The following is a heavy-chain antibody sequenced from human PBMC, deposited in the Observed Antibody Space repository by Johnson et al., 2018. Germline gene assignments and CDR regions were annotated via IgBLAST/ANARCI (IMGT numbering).Heavy chain of an antibody. CDR2: IRSKANSYAT. CDR3: TSRTLSTMKKDV. D-gene: IGHD1-14*01. J-gene: IGHJ6*02. Sequence: EQLQESGGGLVQPGGSLKLSCAASGFTFSGSAMHWVRQASGKGLEWVGRIRSKANSYATAYAASVKGRFTISRDDSKNTAYLQMNSLKTEDTAVYYCTSRTLSTMKKDVWGQGTTVTVSS. V-gene: IGHV3-73*02. CDR1: GFTFSGSA.